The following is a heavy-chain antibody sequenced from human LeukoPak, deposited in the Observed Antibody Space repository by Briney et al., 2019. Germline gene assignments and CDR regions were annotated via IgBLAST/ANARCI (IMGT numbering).Heavy chain of an antibody. J-gene: IGHJ4*02. CDR1: GGSISSSSYY. CDR3: ARRTGIAARPGLLDY. Sequence: SETLSLTCTVSGGSISSSSYYWGWIRQPPGKGLEWIGSIYYSGSTYYNPSLKSRVTISVDTSKNQFSLKLSSVTAADTAVYYCARRTGIAARPGLLDYWGQGTLVTVSS. D-gene: IGHD6-6*01. CDR2: IYYSGST. V-gene: IGHV4-39*01.